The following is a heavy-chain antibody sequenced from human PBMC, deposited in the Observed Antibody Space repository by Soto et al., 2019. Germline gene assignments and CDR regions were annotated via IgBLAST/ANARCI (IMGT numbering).Heavy chain of an antibody. Sequence: EVQLLESGGGLVQPGGSLRLSCAASGFTFSRHAMSWVRQAPGKGLEWVSAISGSGDSAYHADSVKGRFTISRDNSKHTRYRQMNSLIAEDTALYYCGQAGGSTWDYGMDVWGQGTTVTVSS. CDR3: GQAGGSTWDYGMDV. D-gene: IGHD3-16*01. CDR2: ISGSGDSA. V-gene: IGHV3-23*01. J-gene: IGHJ6*02. CDR1: GFTFSRHA.